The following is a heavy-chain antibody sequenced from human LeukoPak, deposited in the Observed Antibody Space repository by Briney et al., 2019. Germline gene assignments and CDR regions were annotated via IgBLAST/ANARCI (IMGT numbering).Heavy chain of an antibody. CDR2: IYYSGST. J-gene: IGHJ2*01. CDR1: GGSISSGGYY. V-gene: IGHV4-31*03. Sequence: SQTLSLTCTVPGGSISSGGYYWSWIRQHPGKGLEWIGYIYYSGSTYYNPSLKSRVTISVDTSKDQFSLKLSSVTAADTAVYFCARHGSSGINWYFDLWGRGTLVTVSS. D-gene: IGHD3-22*01. CDR3: ARHGSSGINWYFDL.